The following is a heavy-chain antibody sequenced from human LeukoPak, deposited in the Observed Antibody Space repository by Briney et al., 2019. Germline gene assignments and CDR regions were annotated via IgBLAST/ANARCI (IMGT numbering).Heavy chain of an antibody. CDR2: ISGSGGST. CDR1: GFTFSSYA. D-gene: IGHD3-3*01. CDR3: AKDVTIFGVTPGAMDV. V-gene: IGHV3-23*01. J-gene: IGHJ6*02. Sequence: PGGSLRLSCAASGFTFSSYAMSWVRQAPGKGLEWVSSISGSGGSTYYADSVKGRFTISRDNSKNTLYLQMNSLRAEDTAVYYCAKDVTIFGVTPGAMDVWGQGTTVTVSS.